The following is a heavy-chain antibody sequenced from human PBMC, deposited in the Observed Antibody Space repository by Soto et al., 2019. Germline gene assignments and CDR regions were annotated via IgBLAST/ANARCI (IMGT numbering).Heavy chain of an antibody. V-gene: IGHV1-2*04. CDR2: INPNSGGT. CDR3: ARDPGVAARYYYYGMDV. Sequence: ASVKVSCKASGYTFTGYYMHWVRQAPGQGLEWMGWINPNSGGTNYAQKFQGWVTMTRDTSISTAYMELSRLRSDDTAVYYCARDPGVAARYYYYGMDVWGQGTTVTVSS. J-gene: IGHJ6*02. D-gene: IGHD6-6*01. CDR1: GYTFTGYY.